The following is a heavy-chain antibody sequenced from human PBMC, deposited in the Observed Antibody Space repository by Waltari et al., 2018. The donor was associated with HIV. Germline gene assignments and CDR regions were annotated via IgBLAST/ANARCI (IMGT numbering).Heavy chain of an antibody. CDR3: ARVKAYSSGWFDD. J-gene: IGHJ5*02. V-gene: IGHV3-53*01. D-gene: IGHD6-19*01. Sequence: EVQLVESGGGLIQPGVSLSLSCAASGFPVSSNSMSLVRQAPGKWLGWVSVSYSGGSAYSADSVKGRFTISRYNSKNTLHLQMKRLRTEDTAVYYCARVKAYSSGWFDDWGQGTLVTVSS. CDR1: GFPVSSNS. CDR2: SYSGGSA.